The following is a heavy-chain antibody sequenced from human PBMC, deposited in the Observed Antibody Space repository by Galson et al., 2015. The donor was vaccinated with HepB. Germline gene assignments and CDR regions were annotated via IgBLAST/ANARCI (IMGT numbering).Heavy chain of an antibody. CDR2: INAGNGNT. D-gene: IGHD6-13*01. V-gene: IGHV1-3*01. CDR1: GYTFTRYA. J-gene: IGHJ6*02. CDR3: ARKIIAAAGKHYYGMDV. Sequence: SVKVSCKASGYTFTRYAMHWVRQAPGQRLEWMGWINAGNGNTKYSQKFQGRVTITRDTSASTAYMELSSLRSEDAAVYYCARKIIAAAGKHYYGMDVWGQGTTVTVSS.